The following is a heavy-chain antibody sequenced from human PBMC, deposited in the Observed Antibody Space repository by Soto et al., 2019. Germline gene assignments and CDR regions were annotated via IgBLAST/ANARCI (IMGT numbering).Heavy chain of an antibody. CDR3: ARDQGVVVTVYNWFDP. CDR1: GGSITDYS. D-gene: IGHD2-21*02. V-gene: IGHV4-4*07. CDR2: IFSSGST. J-gene: IGHJ5*02. Sequence: NPSETLSLTCTVSGGSITDYSWVWIRQPAGKGLEWIGRIFSSGSTNYNPSLKGRITMSLDTSKNQFSLKLNSATATDTAVYFCARDQGVVVTVYNWFDPSGQGSLVTVSS.